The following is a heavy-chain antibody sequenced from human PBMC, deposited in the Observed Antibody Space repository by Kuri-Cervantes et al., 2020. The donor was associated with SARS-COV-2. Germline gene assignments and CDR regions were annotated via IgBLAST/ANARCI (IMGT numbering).Heavy chain of an antibody. V-gene: IGHV3-69-1*02. CDR1: GFTFSDYY. D-gene: IGHD1-26*01. Sequence: GGSLRLSCAASGFTFSDYYMNWVRQAPGKGLEWVSSISSSSTIYYADSVKGRFTISRDNAKNSLYLQMNSLRAEDTAVHYCARASLQEYSGSYFHYFDYLGQGTLVTVSS. CDR3: ARASLQEYSGSYFHYFDY. J-gene: IGHJ4*02. CDR2: ISSSSTI.